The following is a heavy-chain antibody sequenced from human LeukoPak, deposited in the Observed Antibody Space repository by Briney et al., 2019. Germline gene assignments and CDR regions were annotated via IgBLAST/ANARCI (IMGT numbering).Heavy chain of an antibody. J-gene: IGHJ4*02. CDR2: VYTSGST. D-gene: IGHD2-15*01. CDR1: GGSISSGSFC. V-gene: IGHV4-61*02. CDR3: ARTPYCTGGSCYGIDY. Sequence: SQTLSLTCTVSGGSISSGSFCWSWIRQPAGKGLEWIGRVYTSGSTNYNPSLKSRVTISVDTSNNQFSLKLSSVTAADTAVYYCARTPYCTGGSCYGIDYWGQGTLVTVSS.